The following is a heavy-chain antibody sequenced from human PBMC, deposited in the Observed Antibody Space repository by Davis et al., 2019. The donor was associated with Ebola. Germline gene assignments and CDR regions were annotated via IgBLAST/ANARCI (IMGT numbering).Heavy chain of an antibody. CDR1: GGSISSYY. V-gene: IGHV4-59*12. Sequence: MPSETLSLTCTVSGGSISSYYWSWIRKPPGKGLEWIGYIYYSGSTNYNPSLKSRVTISVDTSKNQFSLKLSCVTAADTAVYYCARGRGIWGSYRLDYWGQGTLATVSS. J-gene: IGHJ4*02. CDR2: IYYSGST. CDR3: ARGRGIWGSYRLDY. D-gene: IGHD3-16*02.